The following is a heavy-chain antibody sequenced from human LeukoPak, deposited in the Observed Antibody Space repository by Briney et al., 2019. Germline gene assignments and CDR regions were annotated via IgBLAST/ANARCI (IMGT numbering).Heavy chain of an antibody. CDR1: GGSFSGYY. D-gene: IGHD3-3*01. V-gene: IGHV4-34*01. J-gene: IGHJ6*02. CDR2: INHSGST. Sequence: SETLSLTCAVYGGSFSGYYWSWIRQPPGKGLEWIGEINHSGSTNYNPSLKSRVTISVDTSKNQFSLKLSSVTAADTAVYYCASYDLWPADRYGMDVWGQGTTVTVSS. CDR3: ASYDLWPADRYGMDV.